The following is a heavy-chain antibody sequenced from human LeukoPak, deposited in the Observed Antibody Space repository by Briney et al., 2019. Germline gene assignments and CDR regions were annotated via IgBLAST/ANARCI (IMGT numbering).Heavy chain of an antibody. CDR3: ARHDTGDYGDYLGLFDY. D-gene: IGHD4-17*01. CDR2: IYYSGST. Sequence: SETLSLTCTVSGGSISTSSYYWGWIRQPPGKGLEWIGSIYYSGSTYYNPSLKSRVTISVDTPKNQFSLKLSSVTAADTAVYYCARHDTGDYGDYLGLFDYWGQGTLVTVSS. J-gene: IGHJ4*02. CDR1: GGSISTSSYY. V-gene: IGHV4-39*01.